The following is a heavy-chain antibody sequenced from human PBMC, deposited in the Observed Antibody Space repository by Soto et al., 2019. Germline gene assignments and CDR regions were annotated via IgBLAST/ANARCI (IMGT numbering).Heavy chain of an antibody. CDR2: IFYSGST. J-gene: IGHJ4*02. D-gene: IGHD2-8*02. CDR3: ARDKITGLFDY. V-gene: IGHV4-39*07. Sequence: PSETLSLTCTVSSGSISSTIYSWDWIRQPPGKGLEWIGSIFYSGSTNYNPSLKSRVTISVDTSKNQFSLKLTSVTAADTAVYYCARDKITGLFDYWGQGTLVTVSS. CDR1: SGSISSTIYS.